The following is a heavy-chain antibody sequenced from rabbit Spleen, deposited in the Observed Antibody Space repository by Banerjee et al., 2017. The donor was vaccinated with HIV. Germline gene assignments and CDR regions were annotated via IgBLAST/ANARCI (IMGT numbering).Heavy chain of an antibody. J-gene: IGHJ4*01. CDR1: GFSFSSSYW. V-gene: IGHV1S45*01. Sequence: QEQLVESGGGLVQPEGSLTLTCTASGFSFSSSYWMCWVRQAPGKGLEWIGSVYVVGSSGSTYYASWAKGRFTISKTSSTAMTLQMTRLTAADTATYFCARDLASVVGWNFNLWGQGTLVTVS. CDR2: VYVVGSSGST. CDR3: ARDLASVVGWNFNL. D-gene: IGHD3-1*01.